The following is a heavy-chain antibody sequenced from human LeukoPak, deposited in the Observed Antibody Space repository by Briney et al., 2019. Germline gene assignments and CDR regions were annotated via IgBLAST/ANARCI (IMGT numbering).Heavy chain of an antibody. CDR1: GGTFSSYV. CDR3: ARDSGYAFDI. D-gene: IGHD1-26*01. Sequence: SCKASGGTFSSYVINWVRQAPGKGLEWVSYIGISSSTIDYADSVKGRFTISRDNAKNSLYLQMNSLRAEDTAVYYCARDSGYAFDIWGQGTMVTVSS. CDR2: IGISSSTI. V-gene: IGHV3-48*01. J-gene: IGHJ3*02.